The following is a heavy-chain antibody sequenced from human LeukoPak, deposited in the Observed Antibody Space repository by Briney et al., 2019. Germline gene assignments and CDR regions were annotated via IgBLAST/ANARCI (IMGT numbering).Heavy chain of an antibody. CDR2: TYYGGSI. V-gene: IGHV4-39*07. Sequence: SETLSLTCTVSGGSISSISYYWGWIRQPPGNGLEWIGSTYYGGSIYYNTSLRRLVTISVDTSKNQCSLKLSSVTAADTAVYYCAKGAPELGAFDIWGQGTMVTVSS. CDR3: AKGAPELGAFDI. J-gene: IGHJ3*02. CDR1: GGSISSISYY. D-gene: IGHD1-26*01.